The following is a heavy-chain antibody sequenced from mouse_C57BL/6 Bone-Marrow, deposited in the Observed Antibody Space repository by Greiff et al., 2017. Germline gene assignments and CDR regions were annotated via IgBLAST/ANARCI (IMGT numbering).Heavy chain of an antibody. V-gene: IGHV2-2*01. CDR1: GFSLTSYG. CDR3: AREDGSSSYYAMDY. CDR2: IWSGGST. J-gene: IGHJ4*01. D-gene: IGHD1-1*01. Sequence: VQLQQSGPGLVQPSQSLSITCTVSGFSLTSYGVHWVRQSPGKGLEWLGVIWSGGSTDYNAAFISRLSISKDNSKSQVFFKMNSLQADDTARYYCAREDGSSSYYAMDYWGQGTSVTVSS.